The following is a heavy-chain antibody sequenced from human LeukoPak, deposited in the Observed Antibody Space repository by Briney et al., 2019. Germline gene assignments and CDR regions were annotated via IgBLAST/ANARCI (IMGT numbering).Heavy chain of an antibody. CDR2: IIPIFGTT. CDR3: ARAWGYGSGSYYNN. CDR1: GGTFNNYA. Sequence: GSSVKVSCKTSGGTFNNYAISWVRQAPGQGLEWMGGIIPIFGTTNYTQKFQGRVTISADISTTTVYMDLSSLRSEDTAVCYCARAWGYGSGSYYNNWGQGTLVTVSS. D-gene: IGHD3-10*01. J-gene: IGHJ4*02. V-gene: IGHV1-69*06.